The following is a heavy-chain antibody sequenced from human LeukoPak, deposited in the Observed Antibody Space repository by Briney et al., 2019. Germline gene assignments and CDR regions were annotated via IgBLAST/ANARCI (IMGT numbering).Heavy chain of an antibody. CDR3: ARLTNILTGYWWGGPNDY. CDR1: GFTFSSYG. Sequence: GGSLRLSCAASGFTFSSYGMHWVRQAPGKGLEWVAFIRYDGSNRYYADSVKGRFTISRDNSKNTLYLQMNSLRAEDTAVYYCARLTNILTGYWWGGPNDYWGQGTLVTVSS. J-gene: IGHJ4*02. V-gene: IGHV3-30*02. CDR2: IRYDGSNR. D-gene: IGHD3-9*01.